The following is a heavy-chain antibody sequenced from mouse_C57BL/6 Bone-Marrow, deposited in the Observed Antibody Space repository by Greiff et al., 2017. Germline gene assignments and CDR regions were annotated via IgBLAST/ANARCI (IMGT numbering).Heavy chain of an antibody. D-gene: IGHD1-1*01. V-gene: IGHV8-12*01. Sequence: VTLKVSGPGILQSSQTLSLTCSFSGFSLSTSGMGVSWIRQPSGKGLEWLAHIYWDDDKRYNPSLKSRLTISKDTSRNQVFLKITSVDTADTATYYCAREYFNYYGSSSYYAMDYWGQGTSVTVSS. CDR2: IYWDDDK. CDR1: GFSLSTSGMG. J-gene: IGHJ4*01. CDR3: AREYFNYYGSSSYYAMDY.